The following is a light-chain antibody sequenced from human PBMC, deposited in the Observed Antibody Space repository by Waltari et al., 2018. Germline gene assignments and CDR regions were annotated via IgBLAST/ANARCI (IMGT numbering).Light chain of an antibody. Sequence: DVVMTQSPLSLPVTLGQPASISCSSSQVLVHSDGNTYLNWFHQRPGQSSRRLIYRVSNRDSGVPDRFGGSGSGTDVTLRSGRVEAEDVGVYYCMQGTHWPFTFGQGTRLEIK. CDR2: RVS. CDR3: MQGTHWPFT. J-gene: IGKJ5*01. V-gene: IGKV2-30*02. CDR1: QVLVHSDGNTY.